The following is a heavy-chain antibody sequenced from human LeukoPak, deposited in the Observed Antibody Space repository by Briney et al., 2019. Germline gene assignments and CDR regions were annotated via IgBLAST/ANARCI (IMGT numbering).Heavy chain of an antibody. J-gene: IGHJ4*02. D-gene: IGHD5-24*01. CDR2: IDHSGST. V-gene: IGHV4-59*12. CDR1: GGSFSSYY. CDR3: VRGDGYNRY. Sequence: SETLSLTCTVSGGSFSSYYWTWIRQPPGKGLEWIGYIDHSGSTNYNPSLKSRVSISSDTSKNQFSLKLSSVTAADTAVYYCVRGDGYNRYWGQGTLVTVSS.